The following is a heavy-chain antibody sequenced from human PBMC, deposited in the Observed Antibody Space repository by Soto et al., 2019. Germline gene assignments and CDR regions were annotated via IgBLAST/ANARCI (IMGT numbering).Heavy chain of an antibody. CDR1: GFTFSSYA. V-gene: IGHV3-23*01. CDR2: ISISGDRT. D-gene: IGHD2-2*02. J-gene: IGHJ6*02. Sequence: QPGGSLRLSCAGSGFTFSSYAMSWVRQAPGKGLEWVSGISISGDRTYYADSVKGRFTISRDNSKNTLYLQMNSLRAEDTAVYYCARDPQPPYQLLYGYYYYYGMDVWGQGTTVTVSS. CDR3: ARDPQPPYQLLYGYYYYYGMDV.